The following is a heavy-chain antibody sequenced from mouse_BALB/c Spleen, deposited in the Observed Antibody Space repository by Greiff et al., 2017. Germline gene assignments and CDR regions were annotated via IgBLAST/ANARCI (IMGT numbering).Heavy chain of an antibody. Sequence: VMLVESGPGLVAPSQSLSITCTVSGFSLSRYSVHWVRQPPGKGLEWLGMIWGGGSTDYNSALKSRLSISKDNSKSQVFLKMNSLQPDDTAMYYCARKCGWLLREDYCAMDYWGQGTSVTVSS. CDR3: ARKCGWLLREDYCAMDY. J-gene: IGHJ4*01. V-gene: IGHV2-6-4*01. D-gene: IGHD2-3*01. CDR1: GFSLSRYS. CDR2: IWGGGST.